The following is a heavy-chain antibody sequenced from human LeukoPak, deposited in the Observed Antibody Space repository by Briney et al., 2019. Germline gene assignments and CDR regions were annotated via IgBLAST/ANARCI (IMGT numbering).Heavy chain of an antibody. CDR2: IYDSGST. V-gene: IGHV4-59*08. J-gene: IGHJ4*02. Sequence: SETLSLTCTVSGTSISDYYWSWIRQPPGKGLEWIGYIYDSGSTNYNPSLKSRVTISVDKSTNHFSLKLSSVTAADTAVYFCARQELVELNIKYIDYWGQGTLVTVSS. CDR1: GTSISDYY. D-gene: IGHD6-6*01. CDR3: ARQELVELNIKYIDY.